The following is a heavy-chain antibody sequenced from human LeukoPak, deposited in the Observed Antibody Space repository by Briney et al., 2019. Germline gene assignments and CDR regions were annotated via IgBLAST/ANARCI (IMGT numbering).Heavy chain of an antibody. V-gene: IGHV4-39*02. D-gene: IGHD5-18*01. CDR2: IYYSGGT. Sequence: PSETLSLTXTVSGGSISSSYYWDWIRQPPGKGLEWIGRIYYSGGTYYNPSLKSRVTISVDTSKNKFSLKLSSVTAADTAVYYCTREGPEYSFSDYWGQGTLVTVSS. J-gene: IGHJ4*02. CDR1: GGSISSSYY. CDR3: TREGPEYSFSDY.